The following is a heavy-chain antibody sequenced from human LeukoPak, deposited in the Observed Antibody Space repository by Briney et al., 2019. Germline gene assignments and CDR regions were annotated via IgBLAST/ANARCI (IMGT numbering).Heavy chain of an antibody. CDR1: GFTFSDYY. J-gene: IGHJ4*02. Sequence: GGSLRLSCAASGFTFSDYYMSWIRQAPGKGLGWVSYISSSSSTIYYADSVKGRFTISRDNAKNSLYLQMNSLRAEDTAVYYCAKLTNDYGGNSVDYWGQGTLVTVSS. D-gene: IGHD4-23*01. CDR2: ISSSSSTI. CDR3: AKLTNDYGGNSVDY. V-gene: IGHV3-11*01.